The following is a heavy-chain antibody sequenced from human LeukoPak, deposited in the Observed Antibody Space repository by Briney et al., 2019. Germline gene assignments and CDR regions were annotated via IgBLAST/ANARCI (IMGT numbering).Heavy chain of an antibody. CDR3: ARDQEAPGFYFDY. CDR1: GFTLSNYW. CDR2: INRDGSST. Sequence: GGSLRLSCAASGFTLSNYWMHWVRQTPEKGLVWVSRINRDGSSTNYADSVKGRFTISRDNAKNTLYLQMDSLRADDTAVYYCARDQEAPGFYFDYWGQGDLVTVSS. J-gene: IGHJ4*02. V-gene: IGHV3-74*01. D-gene: IGHD1-14*01.